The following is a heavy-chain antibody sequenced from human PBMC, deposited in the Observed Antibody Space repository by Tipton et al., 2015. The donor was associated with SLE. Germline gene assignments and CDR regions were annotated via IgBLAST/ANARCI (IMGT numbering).Heavy chain of an antibody. J-gene: IGHJ3*01. D-gene: IGHD6-13*01. CDR3: ARAGAAAALDY. Sequence: TLSLTCAVSGYSINSGYFWGWIRQPPGKGLEWIGSIYHSGSTYYNPSLKSRVTISVDTSKNQFSLKLSSVTAADTAVYYCARAGAAAALDYWGQGTMVTVSS. CDR2: IYHSGST. CDR1: GYSINSGYF. V-gene: IGHV4-38-2*01.